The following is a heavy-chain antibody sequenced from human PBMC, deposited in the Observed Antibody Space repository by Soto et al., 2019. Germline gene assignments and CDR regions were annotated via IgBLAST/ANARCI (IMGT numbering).Heavy chain of an antibody. J-gene: IGHJ6*03. CDR3: ARDKTSGAVAGTGAHYYYYMDV. V-gene: IGHV3-66*01. CDR1: GFTISSNY. CDR2: IYSGGST. D-gene: IGHD6-19*01. Sequence: GGSLRLSCAASGFTISSNYMSWVRQAPGKGLEWVSVIYSGGSTYNADSVKGRFTISRDNSKNTLYLQMNSLRAEDTAVYYCARDKTSGAVAGTGAHYYYYMDVWGKGTTVTVSS.